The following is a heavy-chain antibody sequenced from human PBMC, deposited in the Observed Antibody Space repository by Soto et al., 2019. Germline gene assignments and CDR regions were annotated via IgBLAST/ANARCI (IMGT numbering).Heavy chain of an antibody. Sequence: EVQLVESGGGLVQPSRSLRLSCAASGFTFDDYAMHWVRQGPGMGLEWVSSISWNSGNLGYADSVKGRFTISRDNAKNSLYLQMNSLRGEDTALYYCAKGASTTVFAFNDYWGQGTLVTVSS. CDR2: ISWNSGNL. CDR3: AKGASTTVFAFNDY. V-gene: IGHV3-9*01. D-gene: IGHD4-17*01. CDR1: GFTFDDYA. J-gene: IGHJ4*02.